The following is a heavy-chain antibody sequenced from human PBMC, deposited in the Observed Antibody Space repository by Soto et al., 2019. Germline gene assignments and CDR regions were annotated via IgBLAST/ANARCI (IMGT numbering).Heavy chain of an antibody. Sequence: QVQLVQSGAEVMRPGASVKVSCKASGFTFTTFFMHWLRQAPGQGLEWMGIISPGGDVTAYAEKFKGRVIVTKDTSTTTLYMELSSLSSEDTAVYYCARDWRYSSGLDYWGQGTLVTVSS. CDR2: ISPGGDVT. J-gene: IGHJ4*02. V-gene: IGHV1-46*01. D-gene: IGHD6-19*01. CDR3: ARDWRYSSGLDY. CDR1: GFTFTTFF.